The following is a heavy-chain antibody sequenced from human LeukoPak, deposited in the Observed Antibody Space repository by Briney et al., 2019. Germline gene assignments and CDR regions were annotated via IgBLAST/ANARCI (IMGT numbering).Heavy chain of an antibody. CDR2: IYHSGGT. J-gene: IGHJ3*02. D-gene: IGHD3-22*01. CDR3: ARDPATYSYDSSGIWDAFDI. CDR1: GYSISSGYY. V-gene: IGHV4-38-2*02. Sequence: SETLSLTCTVSGYSISSGYYWGWIRQPPGKELEWIGSIYHSGGTSYNPSLKSRVTISVDTSKNQFSLKLSSVTAADTAVYYCARDPATYSYDSSGIWDAFDIWGRGTMVTVSS.